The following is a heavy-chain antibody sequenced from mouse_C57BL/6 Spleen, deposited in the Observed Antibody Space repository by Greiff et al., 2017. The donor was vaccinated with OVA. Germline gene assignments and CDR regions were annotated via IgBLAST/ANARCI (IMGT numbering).Heavy chain of an antibody. Sequence: VQLQQPGAELVKPGASVKLSCKASGYTFTSYWMHWVKQRPGQGLEWIGEIDPSDSYTNYNQKFKGKSTLTVDKSSSTAYMQLSSLTSEDSAVYYCARVRYGNYYFDYWGQGTTLTVSS. CDR3: ARVRYGNYYFDY. CDR2: IDPSDSYT. V-gene: IGHV1-69*01. J-gene: IGHJ2*01. D-gene: IGHD2-1*01. CDR1: GYTFTSYW.